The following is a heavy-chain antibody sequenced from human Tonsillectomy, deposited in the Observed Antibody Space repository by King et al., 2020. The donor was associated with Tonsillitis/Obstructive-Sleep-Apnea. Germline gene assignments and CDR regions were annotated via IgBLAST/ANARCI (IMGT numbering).Heavy chain of an antibody. CDR2: IYPGNSDT. V-gene: IGHV5-51*01. CDR3: ARKSGSSWFPNFYYMDV. J-gene: IGHJ6*03. D-gene: IGHD6-13*01. Sequence: QLVQSGAEVKKPGESLKISCQGSGYAFTTYWIGWVRQMPGKGLEWMAIIYPGNSDTRYSPSFEGQVTISADKSISTAYLQWSSLKASDTAMYYCARKSGSSWFPNFYYMDVWGKGTTVTVSS. CDR1: GYAFTTYW.